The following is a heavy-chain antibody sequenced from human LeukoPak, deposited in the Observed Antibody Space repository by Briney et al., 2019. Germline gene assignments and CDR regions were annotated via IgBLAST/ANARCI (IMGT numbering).Heavy chain of an antibody. CDR3: ARGGPVVVPATDY. J-gene: IGHJ4*02. CDR2: ISSSSSYI. D-gene: IGHD2-2*01. CDR1: GFTFSSYS. Sequence: GGSLRLSCAASGFTFSSYSMNWVRQAPGKGREWGSSISSSSSYIYYADSVKGRFTISRDNAKNSLYLQMNSLRAEDTALYYCARGGPVVVPATDYWGQGTLVTVSS. V-gene: IGHV3-21*01.